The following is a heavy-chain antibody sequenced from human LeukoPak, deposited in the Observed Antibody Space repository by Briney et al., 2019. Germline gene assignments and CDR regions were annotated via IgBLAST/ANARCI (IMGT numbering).Heavy chain of an antibody. Sequence: SETLSLTCTVSGGSISSYYWSWIRQPPGKGLEWIGYIYYSGSTNYNPSLESRVTISVDTSKTQISLKLTSVTAADTAVFYCARHMSVSYDAFDLWGRGTPVTVPS. D-gene: IGHD3-10*01. CDR2: IYYSGST. J-gene: IGHJ3*01. CDR3: ARHMSVSYDAFDL. V-gene: IGHV4-59*08. CDR1: GGSISSYY.